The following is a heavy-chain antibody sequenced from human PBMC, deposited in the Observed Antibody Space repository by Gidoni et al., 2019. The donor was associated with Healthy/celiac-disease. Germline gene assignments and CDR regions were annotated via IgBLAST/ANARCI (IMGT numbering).Heavy chain of an antibody. CDR1: GGSFPSYA. CDR2: IISFLDVA. V-gene: IGHV1-69*04. CDR3: ARDPSSGYSGDY. Sequence: QVQLVQSGAEVKKPGSSVQVSCKASGGSFPSYAISWVRQAPGQGLEWMGRIISFLDVANYAQKFQDRVTITADKSTGSAYLELNSLTSEDTAVYYCARDPSSGYSGDYWGQGTLVTVSS. D-gene: IGHD5-12*01. J-gene: IGHJ4*02.